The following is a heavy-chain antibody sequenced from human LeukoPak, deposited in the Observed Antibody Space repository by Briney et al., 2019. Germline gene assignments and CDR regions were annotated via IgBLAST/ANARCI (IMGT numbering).Heavy chain of an antibody. J-gene: IGHJ5*02. CDR2: INPNSGGT. CDR3: ARDGHQLANWIDP. CDR1: GYTFTDYY. V-gene: IGHV1-2*02. Sequence: ASVKVSCKASGYTFTDYYMHWVRQAPGQGLEWMGWINPNSGGTNYAQKFQGRVTMTRDTSINTAYMELSRLRSDDTAVYYCARDGHQLANWIDPWGQGTLVTVSS.